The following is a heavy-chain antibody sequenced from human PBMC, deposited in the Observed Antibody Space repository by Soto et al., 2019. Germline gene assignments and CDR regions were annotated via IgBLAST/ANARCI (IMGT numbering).Heavy chain of an antibody. V-gene: IGHV3-21*02. D-gene: IGHD3-10*01. Sequence: QLVESGGGLVKPGGSLRLSCVASGFPFSSFSLTWIRQAPGKGLEWVSSIGRVSTYIYYADSVRGRFTVSRDNAKNSVYLQMTGLTAEDSGIYYCARVTAGSGSYQIDLWGQGTLVTVSS. CDR1: GFPFSSFS. J-gene: IGHJ4*02. CDR3: ARVTAGSGSYQIDL. CDR2: IGRVSTYI.